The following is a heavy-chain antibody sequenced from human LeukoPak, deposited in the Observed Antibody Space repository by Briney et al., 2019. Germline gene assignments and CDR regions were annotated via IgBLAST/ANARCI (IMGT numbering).Heavy chain of an antibody. J-gene: IGHJ4*02. V-gene: IGHV3-30*09. D-gene: IGHD5-24*01. CDR3: ARPSPPGDGYNPCDY. CDR2: ISYDGRKK. CDR1: GFTFSTFA. Sequence: AGGSLRLSCAASGFTFSTFAMHWVRQAPGKGLEWLAVISYDGRKKYYADSVKGRFGISRDNSKNTLYLQMNSLRTEDTAVYYCARPSPPGDGYNPCDYWGPGALVIVSS.